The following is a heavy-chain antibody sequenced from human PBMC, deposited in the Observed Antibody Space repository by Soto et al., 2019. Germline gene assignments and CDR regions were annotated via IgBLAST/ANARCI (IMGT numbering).Heavy chain of an antibody. V-gene: IGHV4-30-2*01. Sequence: QLQLQESGSGLVKPSQTLSLTCAVSGGSISSGGYSWSWIRQPPGKGLEWIGYIYPTGRTYYNPSLMSRVTLSVDRTKNQVSLQLSTVTAVDTAVYYCARGQVVAAPHWGQGTLVTVSA. CDR1: GGSISSGGYS. CDR3: ARGQVVAAPH. J-gene: IGHJ4*02. CDR2: IYPTGRT. D-gene: IGHD2-15*01.